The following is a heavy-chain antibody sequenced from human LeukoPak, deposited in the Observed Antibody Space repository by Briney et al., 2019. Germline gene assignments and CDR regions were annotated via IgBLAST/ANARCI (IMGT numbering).Heavy chain of an antibody. V-gene: IGHV4-59*01. CDR1: GGSMSSYY. D-gene: IGHD5-12*01. J-gene: IGHJ4*02. CDR3: TRDLGYRDY. Sequence: SETLSLTCTVYGGSMSSYYWSWIRQPPGKRLGWIGYIYYSGSTNYNPSLKSRVTISVDTSKNQFSLKLSSVTAADTAVYYCTRDLGYRDYWGQGTLVTVSS. CDR2: IYYSGST.